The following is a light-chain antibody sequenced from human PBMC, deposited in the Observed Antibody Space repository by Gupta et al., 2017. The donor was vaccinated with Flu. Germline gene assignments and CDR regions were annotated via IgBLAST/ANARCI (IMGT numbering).Light chain of an antibody. CDR1: QSISTW. CDR2: KAS. Sequence: DIQMTQSPTALSASVGDRVTITCRASQSISTWLAWYQQKPGKAPKLLIYKASTLEGGVPSRFSGSGSGTEFTLTSSSLQADDFATYYCQQDNAYWTFGQGTKVETK. V-gene: IGKV1-5*03. CDR3: QQDNAYWT. J-gene: IGKJ1*01.